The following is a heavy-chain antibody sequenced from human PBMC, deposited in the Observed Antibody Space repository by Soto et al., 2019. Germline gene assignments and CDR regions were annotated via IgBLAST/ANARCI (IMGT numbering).Heavy chain of an antibody. CDR1: GFTFSSYW. D-gene: IGHD2-15*01. J-gene: IGHJ3*02. CDR3: ARPYCSGGSCYSAAFDI. V-gene: IGHV3-7*01. CDR2: IKQDGSEK. Sequence: GGSLRLSCAASGFTFSSYWMSWVRQAPGKGLEWVANIKQDGSEKYYVDSVKGRFTISRDNAKNSLYLQMNSLRAEDTAVYYCARPYCSGGSCYSAAFDIWGQGTMVTVSS.